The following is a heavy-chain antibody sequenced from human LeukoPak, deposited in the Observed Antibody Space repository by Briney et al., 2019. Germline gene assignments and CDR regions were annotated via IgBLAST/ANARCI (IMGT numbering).Heavy chain of an antibody. CDR2: IKHTGNT. D-gene: IGHD3-10*01. J-gene: IGHJ4*02. Sequence: TCGVXXGSXXGXWSWIRQPPGEGLEWIAEIKHTGNTNYNPTLKSRGTLSIDTTDQQYSLNLRSVTAADTAVYYCVRGGDGGYYFDSWGQGALVTVSS. V-gene: IGHV4-34*01. CDR1: XGSXXGX. CDR3: VRGGDGGYYFDS.